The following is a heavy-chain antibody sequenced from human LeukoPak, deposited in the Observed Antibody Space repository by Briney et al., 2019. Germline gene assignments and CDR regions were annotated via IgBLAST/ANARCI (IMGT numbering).Heavy chain of an antibody. Sequence: SETLSLTCTVSGGSINDFYWTWIRQPPGKGLEWIGYIFYSGSANSNPSLESRVTISVDTSKNQFSLKLSSVTAADTAAYYCARLRSGSTPPPPHYYGLDVWGQGTTVIVSS. J-gene: IGHJ6*02. CDR3: ARLRSGSTPPPPHYYGLDV. CDR2: IFYSGSA. V-gene: IGHV4-59*01. CDR1: GGSINDFY. D-gene: IGHD1-26*01.